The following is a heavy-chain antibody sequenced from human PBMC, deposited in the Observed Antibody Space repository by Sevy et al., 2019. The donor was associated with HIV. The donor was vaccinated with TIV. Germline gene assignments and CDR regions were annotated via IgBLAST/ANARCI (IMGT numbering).Heavy chain of an antibody. V-gene: IGHV4-39*01. CDR1: GGSISSSSYY. Sequence: SETLSLTCPVSGGSISSSSYYWGWIRQPPGKGLEWIGSIYYSGSTYYNPSLKSRVTISVDTSKNQFSLKLSSVTAADTAVYYCARPAGYCSSTSCFHNWFDPWGQGTLVTVSS. CDR3: ARPAGYCSSTSCFHNWFDP. D-gene: IGHD2-2*01. J-gene: IGHJ5*02. CDR2: IYYSGST.